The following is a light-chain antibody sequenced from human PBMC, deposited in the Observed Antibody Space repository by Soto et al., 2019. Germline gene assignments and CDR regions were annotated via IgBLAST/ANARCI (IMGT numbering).Light chain of an antibody. J-gene: IGLJ2*01. CDR1: RSNIGSNY. CDR2: RNN. CDR3: AAWDDSMSGHVV. Sequence: QSVLTQPPSASGTPGQRVTISCSGSRSNIGSNYVYWYQQLPGTAPKLLIYRNNQRPSGVPDRFSGSKSGTSASLAISGLRSDDEADYYCAAWDDSMSGHVVFGGGTKVTVL. V-gene: IGLV1-47*01.